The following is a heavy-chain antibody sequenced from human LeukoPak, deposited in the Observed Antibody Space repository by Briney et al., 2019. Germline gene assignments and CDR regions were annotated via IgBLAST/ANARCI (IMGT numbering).Heavy chain of an antibody. J-gene: IGHJ1*01. CDR1: GYTFTDYY. Sequence: ASVKVSCNASGYTFTDYYMHWVRQAPGQGLEWMGWINPNSGGSNYAQKFQGRVTMTRDTSISTVYMELSRLRSDDTVVYYCAREGGLGNCGGDCPLQHWGQGTLVTVSS. V-gene: IGHV1-2*02. CDR3: AREGGLGNCGGDCPLQH. CDR2: INPNSGGS. D-gene: IGHD2-21*02.